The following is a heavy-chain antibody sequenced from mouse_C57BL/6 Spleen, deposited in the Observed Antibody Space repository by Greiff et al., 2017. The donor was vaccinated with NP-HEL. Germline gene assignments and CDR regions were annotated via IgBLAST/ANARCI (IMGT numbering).Heavy chain of an antibody. CDR1: GYTFTSYW. D-gene: IGHD4-1*01. CDR2: IDPSDSYT. J-gene: IGHJ1*03. V-gene: IGHV1-69*01. CDR3: ARGGLGHGYFDV. Sequence: QVQLQQPGAELVMPGASVKLSCKASGYTFTSYWMHWVKQRPGQGLEWIGEIDPSDSYTNYNQKFKGKSTLTVDKSSSTAYMQLSSLTSEDSAVYYCARGGLGHGYFDVWGTGTTVTVSS.